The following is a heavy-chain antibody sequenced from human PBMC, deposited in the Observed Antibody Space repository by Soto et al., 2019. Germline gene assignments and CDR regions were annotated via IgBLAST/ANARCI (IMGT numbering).Heavy chain of an antibody. CDR1: GFSFSKYG. J-gene: IGHJ6*02. Sequence: PGGSLRLSCAASGFSFSKYGMHWVRQSPGKGLEWVAFVSSDGNNKYYADSVKGRFTVSRDNSKNTLYLQMNSLRAEDTAVYYCATHYYYYGMDVWGQGTTVTVSS. CDR2: VSSDGNNK. V-gene: IGHV3-30*03. CDR3: ATHYYYYGMDV.